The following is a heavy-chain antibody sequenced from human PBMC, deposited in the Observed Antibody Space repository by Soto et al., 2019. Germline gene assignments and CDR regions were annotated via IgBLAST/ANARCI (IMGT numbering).Heavy chain of an antibody. D-gene: IGHD2-2*01. Sequence: EVQLVESGGGLVQPGGSLRLSCAASGFTFSSYSMNWVRQAPGKGLEWVSYISTSSSTIYYADSVKGRFTISRDNAKNTLFLKRNGRGAEERAVYYWGRKYCSIPSCLYDYGGRGTLVPV. V-gene: IGHV3-48*01. CDR3: GRKYCSIPSCLYDY. CDR1: GFTFSSYS. J-gene: IGHJ4*02. CDR2: ISTSSSTI.